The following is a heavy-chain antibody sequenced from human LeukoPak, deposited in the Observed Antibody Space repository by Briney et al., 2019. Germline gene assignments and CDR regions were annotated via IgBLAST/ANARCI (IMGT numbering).Heavy chain of an antibody. CDR3: AKSPRSAADNWFDP. J-gene: IGHJ5*02. CDR2: ISAGGGST. CDR1: GFTLSTYA. D-gene: IGHD6-13*01. V-gene: IGHV3-23*01. Sequence: GGSLRLSCADSGFTLSTYAKNLVRQAPGKGLEWVSGISAGGGSTYYADSVKGRFTISRDNSKNTLYLQMNSLTVEDTAVYYCAKSPRSAADNWFDPWGQGTLVTVSS.